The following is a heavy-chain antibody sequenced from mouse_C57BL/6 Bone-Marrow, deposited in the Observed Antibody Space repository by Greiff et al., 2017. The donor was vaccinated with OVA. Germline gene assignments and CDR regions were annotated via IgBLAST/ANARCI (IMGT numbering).Heavy chain of an antibody. CDR3: AAFYYGNYGGVYYYAMDD. V-gene: IGHV1-9*01. D-gene: IGHD2-1*01. CDR1: GYTFTGYW. Sequence: QVQLKQSGAELMKPGASVKLSCKATGYTFTGYWIEWVKQRPGHGLEWIGEILPGSGSTNYNEKFKGKATFTADTSSNTAYMQLSSLTTEDSAIYYCAAFYYGNYGGVYYYAMDDWGQGTSVTVSS. CDR2: ILPGSGST. J-gene: IGHJ4*01.